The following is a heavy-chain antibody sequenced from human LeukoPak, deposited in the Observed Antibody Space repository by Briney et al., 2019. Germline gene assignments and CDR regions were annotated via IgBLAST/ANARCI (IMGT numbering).Heavy chain of an antibody. V-gene: IGHV3-23*01. CDR1: GFTFSSYA. CDR3: AKKSPYCTNGVCYYYYMDV. Sequence: PGGSLRLSCAASGFTFSSYAMSWVRQAPGKGLEWVSAISGSGGSTYYADSVKGRFTISRDNSKNTLYLQMNSLRAEDTAVYYCAKKSPYCTNGVCYYYYMDVWGKGTTVTVSS. CDR2: ISGSGGST. D-gene: IGHD2-8*01. J-gene: IGHJ6*03.